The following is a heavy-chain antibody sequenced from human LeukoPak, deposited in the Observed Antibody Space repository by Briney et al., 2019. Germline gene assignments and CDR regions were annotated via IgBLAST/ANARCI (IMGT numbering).Heavy chain of an antibody. V-gene: IGHV1-18*04. Sequence: ASVKVSCKASGYTFTSYGISWVRQAPGQGLEWMGSISPYTGNTKYAERFQDRVIMTTDTSTRTAYMELRSLRSDDTAVYCARDQYDSVWGSYRPYFDHWGQGTLVTVSS. J-gene: IGHJ4*02. CDR1: GYTFTSYG. CDR2: ISPYTGNT. CDR3: ARDQYDSVWGSYRPYFDH. D-gene: IGHD3-16*02.